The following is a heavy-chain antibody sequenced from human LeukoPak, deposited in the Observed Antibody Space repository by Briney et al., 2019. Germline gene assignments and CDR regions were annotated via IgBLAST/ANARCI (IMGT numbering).Heavy chain of an antibody. V-gene: IGHV3-23*01. Sequence: GGSLRLSCAASGFTFSSYAMSWVRQAPGKGLEWVSAISGSGGSTYYADSVKGRFTISRDNAKNSLYLQMNSLRDEDTAVYYCARRTGQPLFGGGKGELDYWGQGTLVTVSS. D-gene: IGHD4-23*01. CDR3: ARRTGQPLFGGGKGELDY. CDR2: ISGSGGST. J-gene: IGHJ4*02. CDR1: GFTFSSYA.